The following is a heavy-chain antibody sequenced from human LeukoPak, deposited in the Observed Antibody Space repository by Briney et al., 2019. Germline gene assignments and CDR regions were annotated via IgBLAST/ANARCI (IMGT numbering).Heavy chain of an antibody. V-gene: IGHV3-48*02. D-gene: IGHD1-26*01. CDR1: GFTFSSYR. CDR3: VRDLRELPY. Sequence: GGSLRLSCEASGFTFSSYRMNWVRQAPGKGLEWVSYISDSGDSIYYTDSVKGRFTISRDNAKNSLYLQMNSLRDEDTAVYYCVRDLRELPYWGQGILVTVSS. CDR2: ISDSGDSI. J-gene: IGHJ4*02.